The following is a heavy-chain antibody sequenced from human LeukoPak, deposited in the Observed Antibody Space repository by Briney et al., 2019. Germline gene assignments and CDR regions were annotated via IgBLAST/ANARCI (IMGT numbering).Heavy chain of an antibody. D-gene: IGHD3-3*01. V-gene: IGHV4-59*01. Sequence: KTSETLYLTCTVSGGSISNYYWSWIRQPPGKGLEWIGYFYYSGSTSYNPSLRSRVTISVDTSKNQFSLKLSSVTAADTAVYYCARDHYDFWSGNGNWFDPWGQGTLVTVSS. CDR2: FYYSGST. J-gene: IGHJ5*02. CDR3: ARDHYDFWSGNGNWFDP. CDR1: GGSISNYY.